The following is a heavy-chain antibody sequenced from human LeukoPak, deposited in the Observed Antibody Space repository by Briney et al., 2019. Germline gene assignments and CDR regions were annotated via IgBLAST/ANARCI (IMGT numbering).Heavy chain of an antibody. Sequence: SETLSLTCTVSGGSISSSSYYWGWIRQPPGKGLEWIGSIYYSGSTYYNPSLKSRVTISVDTSKNQFSLKLSSVTAADTAVYYCARHIPYYYDSSGYRYYFDYWGQGTLVTVSS. CDR3: ARHIPYYYDSSGYRYYFDY. D-gene: IGHD3-22*01. CDR2: IYYSGST. J-gene: IGHJ4*02. V-gene: IGHV4-39*01. CDR1: GGSISSSSYY.